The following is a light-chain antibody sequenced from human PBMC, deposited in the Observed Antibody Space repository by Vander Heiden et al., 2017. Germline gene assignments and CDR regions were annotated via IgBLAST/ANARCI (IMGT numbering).Light chain of an antibody. CDR2: GAS. CDR1: QSVSSSY. V-gene: IGKV3-20*01. CDR3: QQDGSSPLT. Sequence: EIVLTQSPGTLSLSQGERATLSCRASQSVSSSYLAWYQQKPGQAPRLLIYGASSRATGIPDRFSSSGSGTDFTLTISRLEPEDFAVYYCQQDGSSPLTFGGGTKVEIK. J-gene: IGKJ4*01.